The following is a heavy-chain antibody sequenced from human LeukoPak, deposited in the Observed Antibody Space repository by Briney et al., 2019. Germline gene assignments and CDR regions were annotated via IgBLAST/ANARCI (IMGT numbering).Heavy chain of an antibody. CDR3: VKDGMAVAGTAPLDY. Sequence: GGTLRLSCSASGFTFSSYAMHWVRQAPGKGLEYVSAISSSGDSTYYADSVKGRFTISRDNSKNTLYLQMSSLRPEDAAVYYCVKDGMAVAGTAPLDYWGLGILVTVSS. CDR1: GFTFSSYA. V-gene: IGHV3-64D*08. J-gene: IGHJ4*02. D-gene: IGHD6-19*01. CDR2: ISSSGDST.